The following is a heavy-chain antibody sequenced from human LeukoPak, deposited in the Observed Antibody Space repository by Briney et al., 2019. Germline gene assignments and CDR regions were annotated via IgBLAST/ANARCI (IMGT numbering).Heavy chain of an antibody. CDR2: ISYDGSNK. CDR3: AREPRPIAAADGAFDI. D-gene: IGHD6-13*01. J-gene: IGHJ3*02. Sequence: GGSLRLSCAASGFTFSYAMHWVRPAPGKGLEWVAVISYDGSNKYYADSVKGRFTISRDNSKNTLYLQMNSLRAEDTAVYYCAREPRPIAAADGAFDIWGQGTMVTVSS. V-gene: IGHV3-30*14. CDR1: GFTFSYA.